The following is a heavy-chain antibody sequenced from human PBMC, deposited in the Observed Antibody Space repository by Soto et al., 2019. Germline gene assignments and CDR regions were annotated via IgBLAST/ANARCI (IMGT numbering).Heavy chain of an antibody. CDR3: ARGLIGGHNWLDP. Sequence: PSETLSLTCAVYGGSFSGYYWSWIRQPPGKGLEWIGEINHSGSTNYNPSLKSRVTISVDTSKNQFSLKLSSVTAADTAVYYCARGLIGGHNWLDPWGQGTLVTVSS. V-gene: IGHV4-34*01. CDR1: GGSFSGYY. D-gene: IGHD2-15*01. J-gene: IGHJ5*02. CDR2: INHSGST.